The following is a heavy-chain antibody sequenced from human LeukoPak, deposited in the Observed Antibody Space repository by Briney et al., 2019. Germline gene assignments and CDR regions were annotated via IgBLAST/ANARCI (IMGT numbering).Heavy chain of an antibody. CDR3: AKDQWGATDYYDSSGYDY. Sequence: PGGSLRLSCAASGFTFSDYGMSWVRQAPGKGLEWVSTISDGGSITYHADSVKGRFTISRDNSKNTLFLQMSSLRAEDTAVYYCAKDQWGATDYYDSSGYDYWGQGTLVTVSS. V-gene: IGHV3-23*01. CDR2: ISDGGSIT. J-gene: IGHJ4*02. D-gene: IGHD3-22*01. CDR1: GFTFSDYG.